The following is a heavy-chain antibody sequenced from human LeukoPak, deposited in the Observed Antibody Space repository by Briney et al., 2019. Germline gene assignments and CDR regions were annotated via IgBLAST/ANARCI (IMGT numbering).Heavy chain of an antibody. J-gene: IGHJ6*03. CDR3: ARGTYDFWSGYSYYYYMDV. CDR1: GGSISSSNW. CDR2: IYHSGST. D-gene: IGHD3-3*01. V-gene: IGHV4-4*02. Sequence: SETLSLTCAVSGGSISSSNWWSWVRQPPGKGLEWIGEIYHSGSTNYNPSLKSRVTISVDTSKNQFSLKLSSVTAADTAVYYCARGTYDFWSGYSYYYYMDVWGKGTTVTVSS.